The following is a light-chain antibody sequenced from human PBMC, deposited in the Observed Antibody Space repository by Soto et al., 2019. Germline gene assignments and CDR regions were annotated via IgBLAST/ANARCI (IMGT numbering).Light chain of an antibody. CDR2: VAS. J-gene: IGKJ2*01. CDR1: QSIRNY. CDR3: QQSYNTPYT. Sequence: DIQMTQSPSSLSASVGERVTITCRASQSIRNYVNWYQQKPGKAPKFLIYVASTLQSGVPSRFSRSGSVTNFTLTISSLQPEDFATYFCQQSYNTPYTFGPGTNLEI. V-gene: IGKV1-39*01.